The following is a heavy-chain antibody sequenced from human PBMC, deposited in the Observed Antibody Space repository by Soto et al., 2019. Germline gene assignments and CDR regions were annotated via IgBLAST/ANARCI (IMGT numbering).Heavy chain of an antibody. J-gene: IGHJ4*02. CDR1: GGSISGGGHS. V-gene: IGHV4-30-2*01. Sequence: SETLSLTCTVSGGSISGGGHSWSWIRQPPGKGLEWIGHIYYSGNTYYNPSLKSRVTISVDRSKNQFSLKLSSVTAADTAVYYCARDGGSGWFHFDYWGQGTLVTVS. D-gene: IGHD6-19*01. CDR2: IYYSGNT. CDR3: ARDGGSGWFHFDY.